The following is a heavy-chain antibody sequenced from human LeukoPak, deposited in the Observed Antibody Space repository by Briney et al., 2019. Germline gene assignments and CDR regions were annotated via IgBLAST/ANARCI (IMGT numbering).Heavy chain of an antibody. D-gene: IGHD3-9*01. J-gene: IGHJ4*02. CDR2: ISSSSSYI. V-gene: IGHV3-21*04. Sequence: GGSLRLSCAASGFTFSSYSMNWVRQAPGKGLEWVSSISSSSSYIYYADSVKGRFTISRDNSKNTLYLQMNSLRAEDTAVYYCAKALSPNTNYDISFWGQGTLVTVSS. CDR1: GFTFSSYS. CDR3: AKALSPNTNYDISF.